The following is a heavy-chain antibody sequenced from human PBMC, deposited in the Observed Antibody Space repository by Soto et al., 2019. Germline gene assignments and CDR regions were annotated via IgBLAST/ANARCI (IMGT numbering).Heavy chain of an antibody. J-gene: IGHJ4*02. D-gene: IGHD3-22*01. CDR1: GYTFTGYY. Sequence: ASVKFSCKASGYTFTGYYMHWVRQAPGQGLEWMGWINPNSGGTNYAQKFQGRVTMTRDTSISTAYMELSRLRSDDTAVYYCAKNCPPTYDSSGYYLDYWGQGTLVTVSS. CDR3: AKNCPPTYDSSGYYLDY. V-gene: IGHV1-2*02. CDR2: INPNSGGT.